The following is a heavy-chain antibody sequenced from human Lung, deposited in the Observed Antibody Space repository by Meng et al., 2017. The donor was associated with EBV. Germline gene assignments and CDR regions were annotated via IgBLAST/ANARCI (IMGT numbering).Heavy chain of an antibody. D-gene: IGHD1-26*01. CDR2: IYSNGNT. CDR1: GDSISSSGYY. Sequence: QAQLQESGPGLVKPSQTLSLPCAVSGDSISSSGYYWTWIRQPPGKGLEWIGYIYSNGNTYYNPSLRSRVNVSVDRSRSLFSLRLTSATATDTAVYFCARGGVTGSFYFDSWGQGILVTVSS. CDR3: ARGGVTGSFYFDS. V-gene: IGHV4-30-4*01. J-gene: IGHJ4*02.